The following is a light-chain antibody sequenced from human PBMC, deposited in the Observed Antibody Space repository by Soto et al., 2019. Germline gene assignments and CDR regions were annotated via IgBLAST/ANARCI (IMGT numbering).Light chain of an antibody. V-gene: IGKV3-11*01. Sequence: EIVLTPPPATPSLSPGEIATLSCRASQSVSSCLAWYQQKPCQAPRLLISDASNRATGIPARFSGSGSRTDVTLTISSLEPEDLAVYYCQQRSNWPSLTFGGGTKVEIK. CDR1: QSVSSC. CDR2: DAS. CDR3: QQRSNWPSLT. J-gene: IGKJ4*01.